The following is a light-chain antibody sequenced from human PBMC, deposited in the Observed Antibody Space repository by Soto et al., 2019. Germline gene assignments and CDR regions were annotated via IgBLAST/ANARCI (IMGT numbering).Light chain of an antibody. CDR3: QQYGSSGT. CDR1: QSISSW. J-gene: IGKJ1*01. Sequence: DIQMTQSPSTLSASVGDRVTITCRASQSISSWLAWYQQKPGKAPKLLIYKASSLESGVPSRFSGSGSGTDFTLTISRLEPEDFAVYYCQQYGSSGTFGQGTTVDIK. CDR2: KAS. V-gene: IGKV1-5*03.